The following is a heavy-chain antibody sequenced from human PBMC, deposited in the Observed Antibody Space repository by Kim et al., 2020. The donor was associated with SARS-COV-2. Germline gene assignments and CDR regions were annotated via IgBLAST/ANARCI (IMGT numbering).Heavy chain of an antibody. J-gene: IGHJ6*01. D-gene: IGHD4-17*01. CDR2: INHSGST. Sequence: SETLSLTCAVYGGSFSGYYWSWIRQPPGKGLEWIGEINHSGSTNYNPSLKSRVTISVDTSKNQFSLKLSSVTAADTAVYYCARGRGGTKVVTLGLGYYY. CDR3: ARGRGGTKVVTLGLGYYY. CDR1: GGSFSGYY. V-gene: IGHV4-34*01.